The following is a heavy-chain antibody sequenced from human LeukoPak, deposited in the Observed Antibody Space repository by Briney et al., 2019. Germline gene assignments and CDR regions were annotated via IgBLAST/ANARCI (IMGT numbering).Heavy chain of an antibody. CDR2: IYPGDSDA. CDR3: ARLVSSGRFDP. CDR1: GYSFSTYW. V-gene: IGHV5-51*01. D-gene: IGHD3-22*01. Sequence: GESLKISCKGSGYSFSTYWIGWVRQMPGKGLEWMGIIYPGDSDARYSPSFQGQVTMSADKSISTAYLQWSSLKASDTAMYYCARLVSSGRFDPWGKGTLVTVSS. J-gene: IGHJ5*02.